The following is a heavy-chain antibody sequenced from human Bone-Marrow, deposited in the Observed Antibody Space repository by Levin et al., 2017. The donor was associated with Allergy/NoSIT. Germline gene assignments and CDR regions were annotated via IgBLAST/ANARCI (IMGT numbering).Heavy chain of an antibody. CDR3: ARHSDLKWGFAFDI. V-gene: IGHV3-7*01. CDR2: IKQDGSEK. CDR1: GFTFSSYW. J-gene: IGHJ3*02. Sequence: GGSLRLSCAASGFTFSSYWMSWVRQAPGKGLEWVANIKQDGSEKYYVDSVKGRFTISRDNAKNSLYLQMNSLRAEDTAVYYCARHSDLKWGFAFDIWGQGTMVTVSS. D-gene: IGHD1-26*01.